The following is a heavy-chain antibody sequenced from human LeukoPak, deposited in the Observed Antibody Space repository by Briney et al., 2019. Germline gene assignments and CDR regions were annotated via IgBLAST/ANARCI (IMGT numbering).Heavy chain of an antibody. Sequence: PGGSLRLSCAASGFTFSSYTMNWVRQAPGKGLEWVSSISSSSRTIYYADSVKGRFTISRDNAKNSLYLQMNSLRAEDTAVYYCARGRRSSGFDPWGQGTLVTVSS. D-gene: IGHD6-25*01. CDR2: ISSSSRTI. J-gene: IGHJ5*02. CDR3: ARGRRSSGFDP. CDR1: GFTFSSYT. V-gene: IGHV3-48*01.